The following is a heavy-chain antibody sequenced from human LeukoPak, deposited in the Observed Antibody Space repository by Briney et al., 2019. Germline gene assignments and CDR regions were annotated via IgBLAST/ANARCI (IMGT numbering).Heavy chain of an antibody. CDR2: MNPNSGNT. J-gene: IGHJ4*02. CDR3: ARGGGYSGYETPDY. D-gene: IGHD5-12*01. CDR1: GYTFTSYD. V-gene: IGHV1-8*03. Sequence: ASVKASCKASGYTFTSYDINWVRQATGQGLEWMGWMNPNSGNTGYAQKFQGRVTITRNTSISTPYMELSSLRSEDTAVYYCARGGGYSGYETPDYWGQGTLVTVSS.